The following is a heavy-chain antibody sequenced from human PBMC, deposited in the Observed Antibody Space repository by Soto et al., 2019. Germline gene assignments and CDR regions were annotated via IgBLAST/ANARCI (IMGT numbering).Heavy chain of an antibody. J-gene: IGHJ6*02. D-gene: IGHD6-6*01. CDR1: GFTFTSYG. Sequence: GSLRLSCAASGFTFTSYGMHWVRQAPGKGLEWVAVISYDGSNKYYADSVKGRFTISRDNSKNTLYLQMNSLKPDDTTVYYCAKGDAARPLDVWGQGTTVTVSS. V-gene: IGHV3-30*18. CDR3: AKGDAARPLDV. CDR2: ISYDGSNK.